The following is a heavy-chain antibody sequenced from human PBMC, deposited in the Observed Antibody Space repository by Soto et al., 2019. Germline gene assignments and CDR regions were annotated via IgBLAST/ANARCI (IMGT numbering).Heavy chain of an antibody. CDR3: ARDNYCSSTSCYADAFDI. CDR2: IYYGGST. D-gene: IGHD2-2*01. V-gene: IGHV4-59*01. J-gene: IGHJ3*02. Sequence: SETLSLTCTVSGGSISSYYWSWIRQPPGKGLEWIGYIYYGGSTNYNPSLKSRVTISVDTSKNQFSLKLSSVTAGDTAVYYCARDNYCSSTSCYADAFDIWGQGTMVTVSS. CDR1: GGSISSYY.